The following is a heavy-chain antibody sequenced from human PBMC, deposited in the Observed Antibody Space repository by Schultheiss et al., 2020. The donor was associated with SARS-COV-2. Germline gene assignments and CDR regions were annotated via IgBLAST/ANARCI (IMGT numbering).Heavy chain of an antibody. V-gene: IGHV2-5*02. CDR1: GFSLTTSGVG. Sequence: SGPTLVKPTQTLTLTCTFSGFSLTTSGVGVGWIRQPPGKALDWLALIYWDDDKRYSPSLKTRLTISKDTSKNQVVLTMTNMDPVDTATYYCARSGSSSFRANGMDVWGQGTTVTVSS. D-gene: IGHD6-6*01. CDR3: ARSGSSSFRANGMDV. CDR2: IYWDDDK. J-gene: IGHJ6*02.